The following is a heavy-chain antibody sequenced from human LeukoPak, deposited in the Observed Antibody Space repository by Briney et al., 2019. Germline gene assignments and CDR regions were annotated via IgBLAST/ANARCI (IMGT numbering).Heavy chain of an antibody. J-gene: IGHJ4*02. CDR1: GFTVSSYY. CDR2: IRPEGTTT. D-gene: IGHD3-9*01. CDR3: ARDLDWILFDY. Sequence: GGSLRLSCAASGFTVSSYYMNWVRQAPGKGLVWVSRIRPEGTTTAYADSVKGRFTISRDNAKNTLFLQMNSLSAEDTAVYYCARDLDWILFDYWGQGTLVTVSS. V-gene: IGHV3-74*03.